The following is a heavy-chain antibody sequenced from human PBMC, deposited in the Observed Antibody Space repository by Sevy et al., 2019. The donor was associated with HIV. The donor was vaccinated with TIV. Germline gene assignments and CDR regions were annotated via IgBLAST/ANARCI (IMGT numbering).Heavy chain of an antibody. CDR1: GFTFSSYA. J-gene: IGHJ3*02. Sequence: GGSLRLSCAASGFTFSSYAMHWVRQAPGKGLEWVAVISYDGSNKYYADSVKGRFTISRDNSKNTLYLQMNSLRAEDTAVYYYAREKYYYDSSGYENDAFDIWGQGTMVTVSS. CDR3: AREKYYYDSSGYENDAFDI. V-gene: IGHV3-30-3*01. CDR2: ISYDGSNK. D-gene: IGHD3-22*01.